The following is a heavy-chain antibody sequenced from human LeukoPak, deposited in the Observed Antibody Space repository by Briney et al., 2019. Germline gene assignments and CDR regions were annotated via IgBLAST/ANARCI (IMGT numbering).Heavy chain of an antibody. CDR1: GFTFSTYA. CDR2: ITNSGSTT. Sequence: GGSLRLSCVASGFTFSTYAMGWIRQAPGKGLEWVSYITNSGSTTFYADSMKGRFTISRDNSKNTLYLHINSLRAEDTAVYYCVKDNPLDYWGQGTLVTVSS. D-gene: IGHD1-14*01. V-gene: IGHV3-23*01. J-gene: IGHJ4*02. CDR3: VKDNPLDY.